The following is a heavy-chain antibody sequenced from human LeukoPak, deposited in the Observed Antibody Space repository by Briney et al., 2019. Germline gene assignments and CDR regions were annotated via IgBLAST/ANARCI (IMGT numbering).Heavy chain of an antibody. CDR1: GFTFTTYW. V-gene: IGHV3-30*02. J-gene: IGHJ4*02. CDR2: IRYDGSNE. CDR3: AKDRRYCSSTSCLTGVDY. Sequence: GGSLTLSCATSGFTFTTYWMNWVRQAPGKGLEWVAFIRYDGSNEYYADSVKGRFTVSRDNSKNTLYLQMNSLRAEDTAVYYCAKDRRYCSSTSCLTGVDYCGQGTLVTVSS. D-gene: IGHD2-2*01.